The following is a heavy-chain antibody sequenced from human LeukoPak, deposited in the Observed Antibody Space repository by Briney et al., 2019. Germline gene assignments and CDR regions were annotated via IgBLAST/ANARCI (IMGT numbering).Heavy chain of an antibody. CDR1: GYTFTSYG. J-gene: IGHJ5*02. Sequence: GASVKVSCKASGYTFTSYGISWVRQAPGQGLEWMGWISAYNGNTNYAQKLQGRVTMTTDTSTSTAYMELRSLRSDGTAVYYCARRLPAVAGTTPQNWFDPWGQGTLVTVSS. V-gene: IGHV1-18*01. CDR2: ISAYNGNT. CDR3: ARRLPAVAGTTPQNWFDP. D-gene: IGHD6-19*01.